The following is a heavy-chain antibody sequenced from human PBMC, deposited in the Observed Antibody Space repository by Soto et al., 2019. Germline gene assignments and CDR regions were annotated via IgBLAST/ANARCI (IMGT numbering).Heavy chain of an antibody. V-gene: IGHV4-4*07. J-gene: IGHJ5*02. Sequence: KSSETLSLTCSVSGGSMSNFYWSWIRKTAGKGLEWMGRVYATGTSDYNPSLRSRIAMSVDISKKTFSLRLRSVTAADTGVYYCVRDGSKTLRDCFDPWGQGILFTGSA. CDR1: GGSMSNFY. CDR3: VRDGSKTLRDCFDP. CDR2: VYATGTS.